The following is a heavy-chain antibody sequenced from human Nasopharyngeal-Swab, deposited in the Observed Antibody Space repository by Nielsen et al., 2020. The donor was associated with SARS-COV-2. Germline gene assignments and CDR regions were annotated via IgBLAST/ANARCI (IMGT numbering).Heavy chain of an antibody. CDR3: ASLLWFGELPSDYYYYGMDV. J-gene: IGHJ6*02. Sequence: GESLKISCAASGFTFSDYYMSWIRQAPGKGLEWVSYISSSGSTIYYADSVTGRFTISRDNAKNSLYLQMNSLRAEDTAVYYCASLLWFGELPSDYYYYGMDVWGQGTTVTVSS. V-gene: IGHV3-11*04. CDR1: GFTFSDYY. CDR2: ISSSGSTI. D-gene: IGHD3-10*01.